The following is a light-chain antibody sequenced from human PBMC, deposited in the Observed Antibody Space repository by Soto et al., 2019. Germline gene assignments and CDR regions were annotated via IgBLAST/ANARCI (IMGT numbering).Light chain of an antibody. CDR3: QHYNNWPPMA. Sequence: EIVMTQSPATLSVSPEERATLSCRASQSVSSNLAWYQQKPGQAPRLLIYGASTRATGIPARFSGSGSGTEFTLTISSLQSEDFAVYYCQHYNNWPPMAFGQGTKVEIK. CDR1: QSVSSN. CDR2: GAS. V-gene: IGKV3-15*01. J-gene: IGKJ1*01.